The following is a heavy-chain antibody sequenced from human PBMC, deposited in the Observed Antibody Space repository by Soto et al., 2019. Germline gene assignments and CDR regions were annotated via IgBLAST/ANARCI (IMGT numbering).Heavy chain of an antibody. J-gene: IGHJ4*02. CDR3: ARAYYYDSSGKIETIFDY. CDR1: GGSISSGDYY. CDR2: IYYSGST. D-gene: IGHD3-22*01. Sequence: SETLSLTCTVSGGSISSGDYYWSWIRQPPGKGLEWIGYIYYSGSTYYNPSLKSRLTISVDTPKNQFSLELSSVTAADTAVYYCARAYYYDSSGKIETIFDYWGQGTLVTVSS. V-gene: IGHV4-30-4*01.